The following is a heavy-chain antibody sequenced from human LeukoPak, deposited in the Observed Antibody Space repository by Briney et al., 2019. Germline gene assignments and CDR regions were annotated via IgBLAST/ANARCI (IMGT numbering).Heavy chain of an antibody. J-gene: IGHJ6*02. V-gene: IGHV4-39*01. CDR2: IYYSGST. D-gene: IGHD4-17*01. Sequence: SETLSLTCTVSGVSISSSIYYWGWVRQPPGKGLEWIGSIYYSGSTYYNPSLKSRVTISVDTSKNQFSLKLNSVTAADTAVYYCARGYYYGDYDYYYYGMDVWGQGTTVTVSS. CDR1: GVSISSSIYY. CDR3: ARGYYYGDYDYYYYGMDV.